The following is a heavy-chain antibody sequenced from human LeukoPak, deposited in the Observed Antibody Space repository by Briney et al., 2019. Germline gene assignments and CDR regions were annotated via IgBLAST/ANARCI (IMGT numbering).Heavy chain of an antibody. V-gene: IGHV3-7*01. Sequence: GGSLRLSCAASGFTSSTSWMTWVRQAPGKGLEWVANIKQDGYEKYYVDSVKGRFTISRDNAKNSLYLQMNSLRADDTAIYYCARDKIVGPTTLDYWGQGTLVTVSS. D-gene: IGHD1-26*01. CDR1: GFTSSTSW. J-gene: IGHJ4*02. CDR2: IKQDGYEK. CDR3: ARDKIVGPTTLDY.